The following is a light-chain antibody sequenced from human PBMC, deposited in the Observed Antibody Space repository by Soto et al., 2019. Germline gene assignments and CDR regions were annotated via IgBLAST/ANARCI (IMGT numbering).Light chain of an antibody. V-gene: IGKV3-11*01. CDR3: QQRHMWPIT. CDR2: NVS. J-gene: IGKJ5*01. Sequence: EIVLTQSPGTLSLSPGERATLSCRASQSVSSYSACYQQKPRQPPSLLIYNVSNRATGTPARFSGSGAGTDFTLTISSLEPEDFAVYYCQQRHMWPITFGQGTRLEIK. CDR1: QSVSSY.